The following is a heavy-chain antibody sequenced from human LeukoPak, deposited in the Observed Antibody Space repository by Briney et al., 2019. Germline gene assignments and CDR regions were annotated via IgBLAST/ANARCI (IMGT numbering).Heavy chain of an antibody. CDR1: GFTFGDYA. CDR2: IQAKAHGGAT. V-gene: IGHV3-49*04. D-gene: IGHD2-2*01. CDR3: TRAPHPRCSSSGCYLDY. J-gene: IGHJ4*02. Sequence: GGSLRLSCSTSGFTFGDYAMSWVRQAPGKGLEWVGFIQAKAHGGATKYAASVNGRFSISRDDSQSIANLQMNDLKTEDTAVYYCTRAPHPRCSSSGCYLDYWGQGTLVTVSS.